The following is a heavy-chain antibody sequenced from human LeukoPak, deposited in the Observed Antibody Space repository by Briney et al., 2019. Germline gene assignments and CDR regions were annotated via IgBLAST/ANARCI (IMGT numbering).Heavy chain of an antibody. Sequence: SGPTLVHPTQTLTLTCTFSGFSLSTNGVGVGWIRQPPGKALEWLALIYWNGDERYSPFLKSRLTITKDTSKNQVVLTMTNMDPVDTATYYCAHSQYYYDSSGYKHYYFDYWGQGTLVTVSS. CDR3: AHSQYYYDSSGYKHYYFDY. CDR1: GFSLSTNGVG. J-gene: IGHJ4*02. V-gene: IGHV2-5*01. CDR2: IYWNGDE. D-gene: IGHD3-22*01.